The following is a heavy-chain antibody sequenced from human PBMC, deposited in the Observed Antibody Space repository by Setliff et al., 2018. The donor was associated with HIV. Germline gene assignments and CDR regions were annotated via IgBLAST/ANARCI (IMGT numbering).Heavy chain of an antibody. CDR3: ARDRSSTGDYNEEHLFEY. D-gene: IGHD3-22*01. CDR1: GGTFSSYA. Sequence: SVKVSCKTSGGTFSSYAISWVRQAPGQGLEWMGGIIPIFGTANYAQNFQGRVTITADESTSTAYMELSSLRSEDTAVYYCARDRSSTGDYNEEHLFEYWGQGTLVTVSS. V-gene: IGHV1-69*13. CDR2: IIPIFGTA. J-gene: IGHJ4*02.